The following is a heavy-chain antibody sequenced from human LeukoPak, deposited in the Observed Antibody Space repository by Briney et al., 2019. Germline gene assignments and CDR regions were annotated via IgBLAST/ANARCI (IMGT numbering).Heavy chain of an antibody. J-gene: IGHJ4*02. V-gene: IGHV4-4*07. CDR1: GGSISSYY. CDR2: IYTSGST. D-gene: IGHD3-10*01. CDR3: ARSVLLWFGDSLLFDY. Sequence: PSETLSLTCTVSGGSISSYYWSWIRQPAGKGLEWIGRIYTSGSTNYNPSLKSRVTMSVDTSKNQFSLKLSSVAAADTAVYYCARSVLLWFGDSLLFDYWGQGTLVTVSS.